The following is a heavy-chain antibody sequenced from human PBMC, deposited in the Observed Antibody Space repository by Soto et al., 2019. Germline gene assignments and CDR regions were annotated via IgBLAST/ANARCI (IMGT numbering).Heavy chain of an antibody. J-gene: IGHJ3*02. CDR2: TRNKANSYTT. CDR1: GFTFSDHY. V-gene: IGHV3-72*01. D-gene: IGHD3-9*01. CDR3: AREAYYDILTGPNDAFDI. Sequence: EVQLVESGGGLVQPRGSLRLSCAASGFTFSDHYMDWVRQAPGKGLEWVGRTRNKANSYTTEYAASVKGRFTISRDDSKNSLYLQMNSLKTEDTAVYYCAREAYYDILTGPNDAFDIWGQGTMVTVSS.